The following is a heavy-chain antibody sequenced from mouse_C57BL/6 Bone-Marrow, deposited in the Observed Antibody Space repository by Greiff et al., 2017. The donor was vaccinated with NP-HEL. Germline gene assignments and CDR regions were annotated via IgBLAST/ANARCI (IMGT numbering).Heavy chain of an antibody. CDR3: ARFGYYGSSTYDAMDY. CDR1: GYTFTSYG. CDR2: IYPRSGNT. Sequence: QVQLQQSGAELARPGASVKLSCKASGYTFTSYGISWVKQRTGQGLEWIGEIYPRSGNTYYNEKFKGKATLTADKSSSTAYMELRSLTSEDSAVYFCARFGYYGSSTYDAMDYWGQGTSVTVSS. D-gene: IGHD1-1*01. V-gene: IGHV1-81*01. J-gene: IGHJ4*01.